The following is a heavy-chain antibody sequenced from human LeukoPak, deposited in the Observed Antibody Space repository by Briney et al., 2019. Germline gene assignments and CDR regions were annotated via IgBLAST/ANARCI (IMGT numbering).Heavy chain of an antibody. Sequence: PPETLSLTCAVYGGSFSGYYWSWIRQPPGKGLEWIGEINHSGSTNYNPSLKSRVTISVDTSKNQFPLKLSSVTAADTAVYYCAREPYSSSWYRYYFDYWGQGTLVTVSS. V-gene: IGHV4-34*01. J-gene: IGHJ4*02. CDR1: GGSFSGYY. CDR3: AREPYSSSWYRYYFDY. CDR2: INHSGST. D-gene: IGHD6-13*01.